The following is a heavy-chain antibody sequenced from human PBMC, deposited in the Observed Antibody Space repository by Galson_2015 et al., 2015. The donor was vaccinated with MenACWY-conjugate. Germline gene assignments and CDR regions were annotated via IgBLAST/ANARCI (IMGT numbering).Heavy chain of an antibody. J-gene: IGHJ4*02. V-gene: IGHV1-3*04. CDR2: INTVNGNT. D-gene: IGHD4-17*01. Sequence: SVKVSCKASGYTFTNYAIHWVRQAPGQRLEWMGWINTVNGNTKYSQTFQGRVTISRDTSARTAYVELSNLRSEDTAFYYCARDLMTTVTTFTYYFDYWGQGTLVTVSS. CDR1: GYTFTNYA. CDR3: ARDLMTTVTTFTYYFDY.